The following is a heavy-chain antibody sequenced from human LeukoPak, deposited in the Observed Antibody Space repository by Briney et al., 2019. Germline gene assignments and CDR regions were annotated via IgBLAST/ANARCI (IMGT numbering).Heavy chain of an antibody. Sequence: GGSLRLSCTASGFVFSNYAIHWVRQAPGKGLEWVAVISDDGNDAYYAGPVEGRFNISRDNSKSTVFLQMNGLRAEDSAVYYCGPIDSWGQGTLVTVSS. CDR2: ISDDGNDA. CDR3: GPIDS. CDR1: GFVFSNYA. V-gene: IGHV3-30-3*01. J-gene: IGHJ4*02.